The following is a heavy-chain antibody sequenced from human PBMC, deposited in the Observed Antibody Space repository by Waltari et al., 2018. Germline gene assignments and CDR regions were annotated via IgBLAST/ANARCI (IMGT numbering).Heavy chain of an antibody. CDR3: ARGGSQYYYNSSGYDAFDI. V-gene: IGHV3-30-3*01. J-gene: IGHJ3*02. CDR2: ISYDGSNK. Sequence: AAGKGLEWGAGISYDGSNKYYADSVKGRFTISRDNSKNTLYLQMNSLRAEDTAVYYCARGGSQYYYNSSGYDAFDIWGQGTMVTVSS. D-gene: IGHD3-22*01.